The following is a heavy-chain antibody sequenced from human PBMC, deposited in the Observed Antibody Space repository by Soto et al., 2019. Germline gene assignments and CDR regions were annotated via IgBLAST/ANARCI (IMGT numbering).Heavy chain of an antibody. D-gene: IGHD3-3*01. Sequence: RASVKVSCKVSGYTLTELSMHWVRQAPGKGLEWMGGFDPEDGETIYAQKFQGRVTMTEDTSTDTAYMELSSLRSEDTAVYYCAGITIFGVVIPPFTLGIWGQGTMDTVSS. J-gene: IGHJ3*02. CDR1: GYTLTELS. CDR3: AGITIFGVVIPPFTLGI. V-gene: IGHV1-24*01. CDR2: FDPEDGET.